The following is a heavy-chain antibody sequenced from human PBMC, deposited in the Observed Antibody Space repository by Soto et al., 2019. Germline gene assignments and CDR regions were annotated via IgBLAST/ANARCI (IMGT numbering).Heavy chain of an antibody. CDR2: IIPIFGTT. J-gene: IGHJ6*02. CDR1: GGTFSSYA. V-gene: IGHV1-69*01. CDR3: ASGRSGWPETYYYYGMDV. Sequence: QVQLVQSGAEVKKPGSSVKVSCKASGGTFSSYAISWVRQAPGQGLEWMGGIIPIFGTTNYAQKFQGRVTITADESTSTAYMELSSLRSEDTAVYYCASGRSGWPETYYYYGMDVWGQGTTVTVSS. D-gene: IGHD6-19*01.